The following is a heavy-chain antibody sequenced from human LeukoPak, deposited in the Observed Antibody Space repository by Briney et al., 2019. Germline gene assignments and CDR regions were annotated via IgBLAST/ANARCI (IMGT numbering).Heavy chain of an antibody. CDR3: AKDPGSNGLLWFGESDY. Sequence: GGSLRLSCAASGFTFSSYGMHWVRQAPGKGLEWVAFIRYDGSNKYYADSVKGRFTISRDNSKNTLYLQMNSLRAEDTAVYYCAKDPGSNGLLWFGESDYWGQGTLVTVSS. D-gene: IGHD3-10*01. J-gene: IGHJ4*02. CDR1: GFTFSSYG. CDR2: IRYDGSNK. V-gene: IGHV3-30*02.